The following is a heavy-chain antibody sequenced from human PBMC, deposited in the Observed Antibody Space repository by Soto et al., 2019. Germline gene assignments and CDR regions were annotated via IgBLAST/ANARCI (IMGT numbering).Heavy chain of an antibody. V-gene: IGHV4-31*03. J-gene: IGHJ6*02. Sequence: SETLSLTCSVSGGSMDSGGYYWSWTRQHPGKGLEWIGYIYSNGDTYYNPSLKSRVSISVDPSKNQFSLNMTSVTAADTAVYYCARRGGNSSGYYYYAMDVWGQGTTVTVSS. CDR1: GGSMDSGGYY. CDR2: IYSNGDT. CDR3: ARRGGNSSGYYYYAMDV. D-gene: IGHD6-6*01.